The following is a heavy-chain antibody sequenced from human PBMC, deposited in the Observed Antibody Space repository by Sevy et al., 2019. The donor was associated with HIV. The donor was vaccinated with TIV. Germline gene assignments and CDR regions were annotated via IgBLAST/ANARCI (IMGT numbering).Heavy chain of an antibody. J-gene: IGHJ6*02. V-gene: IGHV3-30*03. Sequence: GGSLRLSCAASGFTFSSYGMHWVRQAPGKGLEWVAVILYDGSNKYYADSVKGRFTISRDNSKNTLYLQMNSLRAGDTVVYYCARGLAALPRYYYGMDVWGQGTAVTVSS. CDR3: ARGLAALPRYYYGMDV. CDR1: GFTFSSYG. D-gene: IGHD6-25*01. CDR2: ILYDGSNK.